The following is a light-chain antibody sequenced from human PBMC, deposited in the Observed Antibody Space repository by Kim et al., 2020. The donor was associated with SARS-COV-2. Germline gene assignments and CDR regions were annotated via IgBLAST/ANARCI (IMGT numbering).Light chain of an antibody. CDR1: KSSHNY. V-gene: IGKV1-39*01. Sequence: SESIVDRVTSTCRARKSSHNYINWYQQKPGKAPIHVIYAASSLQSGVPSRFSRSGSGTDFTLTISSLQPEYFATYYCQQSYGTPYSFGQGTKLEIK. J-gene: IGKJ2*03. CDR2: AAS. CDR3: QQSYGTPYS.